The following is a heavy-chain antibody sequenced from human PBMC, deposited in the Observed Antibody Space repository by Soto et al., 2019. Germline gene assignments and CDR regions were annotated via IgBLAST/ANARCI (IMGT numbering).Heavy chain of an antibody. CDR1: GGSISSGGYS. J-gene: IGHJ5*02. V-gene: IGHV4-30-2*01. CDR3: ARGLIGGLGTWFDP. Sequence: PSETLSLTCAVSGGSISSGGYSWSWIRQPPGKGLEWIGYMYHSGSTYYNPSLKSRVTISIDRSKNHFSLSLTSVTAADTAVYFCARGLIGGLGTWFDPWGQGTLVTVSS. CDR2: MYHSGST. D-gene: IGHD6-19*01.